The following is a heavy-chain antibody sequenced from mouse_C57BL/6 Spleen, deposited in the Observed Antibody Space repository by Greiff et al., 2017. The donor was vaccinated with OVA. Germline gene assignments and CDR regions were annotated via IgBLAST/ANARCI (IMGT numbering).Heavy chain of an antibody. V-gene: IGHV1-64*01. J-gene: IGHJ1*03. CDR3: ARDYYGSSYWYFDV. Sequence: QVQLKQSGAELVKPGASVKLSCKASGYTFTSYWMHWVKQRPGQGLEWIGMIHPNSGSTNYNEKSKSKATLTVDKSSSTAYMQLSSLTSEDSAVYYCARDYYGSSYWYFDVWGTGTTVTVSS. CDR2: IHPNSGST. D-gene: IGHD1-1*01. CDR1: GYTFTSYW.